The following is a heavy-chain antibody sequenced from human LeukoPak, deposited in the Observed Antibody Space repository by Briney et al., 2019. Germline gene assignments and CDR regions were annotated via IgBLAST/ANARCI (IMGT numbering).Heavy chain of an antibody. Sequence: GGSLRLSCAASRFTFSDAWMSWVRHTPGKGLEWVGRITSKADGGTTDYAAPVKGRFTISRDDSKSIAYLQMNSLKTEDTAVYYCTPPGDSSSWVFQHWGQGTLVTVSS. CDR3: TPPGDSSSWVFQH. J-gene: IGHJ1*01. V-gene: IGHV3-15*01. D-gene: IGHD6-13*01. CDR2: ITSKADGGTT. CDR1: RFTFSDAW.